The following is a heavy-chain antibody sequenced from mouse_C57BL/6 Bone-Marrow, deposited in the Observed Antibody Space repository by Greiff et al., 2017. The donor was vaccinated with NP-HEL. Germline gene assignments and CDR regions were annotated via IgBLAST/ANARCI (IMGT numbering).Heavy chain of an antibody. J-gene: IGHJ3*01. D-gene: IGHD2-2*01. Sequence: QVQLQQPGAELVKPGASVKMSCKASGYTFTSYWITWVKQRPGQGLEWIGDIYPGSGSTNYNEKFKSKATLTVDTSSSTAYMQLSSLTSEDSAVYYCARGVRDGYGGFAYWGQGTLVTVSA. CDR3: ARGVRDGYGGFAY. CDR2: IYPGSGST. CDR1: GYTFTSYW. V-gene: IGHV1-55*01.